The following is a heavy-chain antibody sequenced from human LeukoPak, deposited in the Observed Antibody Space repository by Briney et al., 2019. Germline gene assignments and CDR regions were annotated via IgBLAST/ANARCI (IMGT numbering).Heavy chain of an antibody. J-gene: IGHJ6*02. CDR1: GGSISSGGYY. CDR3: ARVPLRGIQLWSYYYYGMDV. CDR2: IYYSGST. V-gene: IGHV4-31*03. D-gene: IGHD5-18*01. Sequence: PSQTLSLTCTVSGGSISSGGYYWSWIRQHPGKGLEWIGYIYYSGSTYYNPSLKSRVTISVDTSKNQFSLRLSSVTAADTAVYYCARVPLRGIQLWSYYYYGMDVWGQGTTVTVSS.